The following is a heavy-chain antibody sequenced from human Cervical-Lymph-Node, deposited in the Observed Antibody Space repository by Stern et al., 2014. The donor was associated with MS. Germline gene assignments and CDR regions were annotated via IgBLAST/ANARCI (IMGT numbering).Heavy chain of an antibody. CDR3: AGVS. D-gene: IGHD5/OR15-5a*01. J-gene: IGHJ5*02. CDR1: GYNFTTYP. V-gene: IGHV7-4-1*02. Sequence: QVQLGQSGSELKKPGASVKVSCKASGYNFTTYPMNWVRQAPGQGLVWMGWINTATGNPTYGQDFTGRFVFSLDTSVSTAYLQINSLQPEDTAFYYCAGVSWGQGTLVTVSS. CDR2: INTATGNP.